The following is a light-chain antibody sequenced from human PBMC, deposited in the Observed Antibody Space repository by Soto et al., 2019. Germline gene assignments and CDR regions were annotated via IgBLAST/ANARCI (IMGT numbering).Light chain of an antibody. V-gene: IGKV3-20*01. J-gene: IGKJ5*01. CDR1: QTVRNNY. CDR2: DAS. Sequence: EVVWTQSPGTLSLSPGERATLSCRASQTVRNNYLAWYQQKPGQAPRLLIYDASSRATGIPDRFSGGGSGTDFTLTISRLEPEDSAVYYCQPFDDSVTFGQGTRLEIK. CDR3: QPFDDSVT.